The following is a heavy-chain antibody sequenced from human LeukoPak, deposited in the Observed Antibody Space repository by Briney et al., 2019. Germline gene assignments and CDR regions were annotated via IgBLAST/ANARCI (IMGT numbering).Heavy chain of an antibody. CDR1: GFSLSTSGMC. J-gene: IGHJ4*02. V-gene: IGHV2-70*01. CDR3: ARIEEYSSSWYYFDY. Sequence: SGPTLVNPTQTLTLTCTFSGFSLSTSGMCVSWIRQPPGKALEWLALIDWDDDKYYSTSLKTRLTISKDTSKNQVVLTMTNMDPVDTATYYCARIEEYSSSWYYFDYWGQGTLVTVPS. D-gene: IGHD6-13*01. CDR2: IDWDDDK.